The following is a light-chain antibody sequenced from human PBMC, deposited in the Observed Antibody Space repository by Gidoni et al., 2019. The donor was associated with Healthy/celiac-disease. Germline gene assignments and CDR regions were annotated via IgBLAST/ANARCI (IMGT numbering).Light chain of an antibody. Sequence: DIQMTQSPSTLSASVGDRVTVTCRASQSISSWLAWYQQKPGKAPKLLIYKASSLESGVPSRFSGSGSGTEFTLTISSLQPDDFATYYCQQYNSYSLTFGGGTKVEIK. CDR1: QSISSW. V-gene: IGKV1-5*03. CDR3: QQYNSYSLT. CDR2: KAS. J-gene: IGKJ4*01.